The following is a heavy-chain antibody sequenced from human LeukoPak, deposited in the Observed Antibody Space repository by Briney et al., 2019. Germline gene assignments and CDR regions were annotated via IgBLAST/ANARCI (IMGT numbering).Heavy chain of an antibody. CDR3: ARAGGSSWFNYFDY. CDR2: ISYDGSNK. D-gene: IGHD6-13*01. V-gene: IGHV3-30*04. CDR1: GFTFSSYA. Sequence: GGSLRLSCAASGFTFSSYAMHWVRQAPGKGLELVAVISYDGSNKYYADSVKGRFTISRDNSKNTLYLQMNSLRAEDTAVYYCARAGGSSWFNYFDYWGQGTLVTVSS. J-gene: IGHJ4*02.